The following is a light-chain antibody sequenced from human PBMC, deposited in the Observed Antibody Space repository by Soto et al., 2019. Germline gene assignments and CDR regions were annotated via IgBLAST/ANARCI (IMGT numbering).Light chain of an antibody. V-gene: IGKV1D-12*01. CDR3: QQANSFPHS. CDR2: AAA. CDR1: QGISSW. J-gene: IGKJ3*01. Sequence: DIQMTQSPSSVSASVGDRVTITCRASQGISSWLAWYQQNPGKAPKLLIYAAARLQSRVPSRLSSSGSGTDFTLTISCLQPEDFATYYCQQANSFPHSFGPGTTVDIK.